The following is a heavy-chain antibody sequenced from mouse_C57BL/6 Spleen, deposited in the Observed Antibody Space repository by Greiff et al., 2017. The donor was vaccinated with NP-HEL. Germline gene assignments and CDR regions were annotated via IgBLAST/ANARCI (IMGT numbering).Heavy chain of an antibody. CDR2: ILPGSGST. CDR1: GYTFTGYW. Sequence: AQLQQSGAELMKPGASVQLSCKAAGYTFTGYWIGWVKQRPGQGLEWIGEILPGSGSTNYNEKFKGKATFTADTSSNTAYMQLSSLTTEDSAGYYCARRGWVIRCSCWGKNTTLPVSS. D-gene: IGHD1-1*01. J-gene: IGHJ2*01. CDR3: ARRGWVIRCSC. V-gene: IGHV1-9*01.